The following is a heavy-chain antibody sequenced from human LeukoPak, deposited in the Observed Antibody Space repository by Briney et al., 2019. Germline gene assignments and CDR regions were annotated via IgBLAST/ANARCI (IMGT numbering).Heavy chain of an antibody. J-gene: IGHJ3*02. V-gene: IGHV4-30-2*01. CDR2: IYHSGST. D-gene: IGHD3-22*01. CDR3: ARDLNYYDSSGYYPRAAFDI. Sequence: SQTLSLTCAVSGGSISSGGYSWSWIRQPPGKGLEWIGYIYHSGSTYYNPSLKSRVTISVDRSKNQFSLKLSSVTAADTAVYYCARDLNYYDSSGYYPRAAFDIWGQGTMVTVSS. CDR1: GGSISSGGYS.